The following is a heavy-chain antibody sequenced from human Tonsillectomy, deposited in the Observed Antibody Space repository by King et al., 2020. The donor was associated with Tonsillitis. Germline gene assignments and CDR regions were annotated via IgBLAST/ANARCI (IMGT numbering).Heavy chain of an antibody. CDR2: IYSGGGTT. Sequence: VQLVESGGGFVQPGGSLRLSCAASGFTFSNYAMTWVRQAPGKGLEWVSVIYSGGGTTHYADSVKGRFTVSRDDSKNMLYLQMNSLRVEDTAVYYCAKDWGLFGVGATVDYWGQGTLVTVSS. CDR3: AKDWGLFGVGATVDY. CDR1: GFTFSNYA. J-gene: IGHJ4*02. V-gene: IGHV3-23*03. D-gene: IGHD1-26*01.